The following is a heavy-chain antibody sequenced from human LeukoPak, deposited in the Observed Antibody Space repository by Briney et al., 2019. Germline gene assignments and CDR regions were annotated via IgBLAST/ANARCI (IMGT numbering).Heavy chain of an antibody. V-gene: IGHV4-30-2*01. CDR2: IYHRGST. CDR1: GGSISSGGYS. CDR3: ARAHDYGDYPFDY. D-gene: IGHD4-17*01. Sequence: PSETLSLTCAVSGGSISSGGYSWSWIRQPPGKGLEWIGYIYHRGSTYYNPSLKSRVTISVDRSKDRFSLKLSSVTAADTAVYYCARAHDYGDYPFDYWGQGTLVTVSS. J-gene: IGHJ4*02.